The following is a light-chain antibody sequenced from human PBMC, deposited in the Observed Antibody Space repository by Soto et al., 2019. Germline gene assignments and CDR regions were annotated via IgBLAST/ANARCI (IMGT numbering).Light chain of an antibody. V-gene: IGKV1-39*01. CDR2: AAF. J-gene: IGKJ3*01. Sequence: DIQMTQSPSSLSASVGDRVTITCRASHSISSYLNWYQQKPGKAPKLLIYAAFILQSGVPSRFGGSGAGTDFTLTVSSLQPEDFATYFCQQSYNMPFTFGPGTKVDI. CDR1: HSISSY. CDR3: QQSYNMPFT.